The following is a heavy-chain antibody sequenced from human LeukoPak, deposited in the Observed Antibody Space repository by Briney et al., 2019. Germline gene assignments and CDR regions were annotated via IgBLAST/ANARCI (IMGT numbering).Heavy chain of an antibody. CDR3: ARDSHKFDSSGYYPGAFDI. CDR2: ISSSGSSI. Sequence: TGGSLRLSCAASGLTFSSYEMNWVRQAPGKGLEWVSYISSSGSSIYYADSVKGRFTISRDNAKKSLNLQMHSLRAEDTAVYYCARDSHKFDSSGYYPGAFDIWGQGTMVTVSS. D-gene: IGHD3-22*01. V-gene: IGHV3-48*03. J-gene: IGHJ3*02. CDR1: GLTFSSYE.